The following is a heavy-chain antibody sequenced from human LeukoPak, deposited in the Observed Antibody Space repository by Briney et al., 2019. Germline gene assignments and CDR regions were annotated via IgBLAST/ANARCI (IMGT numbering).Heavy chain of an antibody. CDR3: ARGSGGYYDSSDYWFDP. CDR2: IYYSGST. D-gene: IGHD3-22*01. Sequence: SETLSLTCTVSGGSISSSSYYWGWIRQPPGKGLEWIGYIYYSGSTNYNPSLKSRVTISVDTSKNQFSLKLSSVTAADTAVYYCARGSGGYYDSSDYWFDPWGQGTLVTVSS. V-gene: IGHV4-61*05. CDR1: GGSISSSSYY. J-gene: IGHJ5*02.